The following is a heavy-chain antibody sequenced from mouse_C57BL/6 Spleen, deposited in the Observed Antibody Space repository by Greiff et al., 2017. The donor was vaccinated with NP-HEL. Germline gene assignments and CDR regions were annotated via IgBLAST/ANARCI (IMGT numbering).Heavy chain of an antibody. Sequence: EVKLLESGGGLVKPGGSLKLSCAASGFTFTDYGMHWVRQAPEQGLEWIAYISSAGSTIYYADTLKGRFTFSIDNAKNTLFLQMTRLRSEDTAKYYCARRGGRSSFDYWGQGTTLTVSS. CDR2: ISSAGSTI. CDR1: GFTFTDYG. CDR3: ARRGGRSSFDY. D-gene: IGHD1-1*01. V-gene: IGHV5-17*01. J-gene: IGHJ2*01.